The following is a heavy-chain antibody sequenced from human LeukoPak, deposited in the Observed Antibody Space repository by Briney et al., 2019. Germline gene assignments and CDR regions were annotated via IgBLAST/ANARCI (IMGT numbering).Heavy chain of an antibody. CDR2: ISCSGGRT. CDR1: GFTFRSYA. Sequence: GGSLRLSCAACGFTFRSYAMRGVRQARGKGVEGGSAISCSGGRTYYAHSVKGRFTISTHSSNNTLYLQMNSLRAEDTAVYYCAKAPFGGWYYFDYWGQGTLVTVSS. V-gene: IGHV3-23*01. CDR3: AKAPFGGWYYFDY. D-gene: IGHD6-19*01. J-gene: IGHJ4*02.